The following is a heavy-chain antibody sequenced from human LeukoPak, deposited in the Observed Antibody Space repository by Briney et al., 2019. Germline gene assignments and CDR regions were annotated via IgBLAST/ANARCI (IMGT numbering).Heavy chain of an antibody. V-gene: IGHV4-39*07. Sequence: SETLSLTCTVSGGSISSSSHYWGWIRQPPGKGLEFIGNIYETGSTYYNPSLKSRVTISVDTSKNQFSLKLSSVTAADTAVYYCARGRRYCSSTSCHKTYRYFDYWGQGTLVTVSS. J-gene: IGHJ4*02. CDR2: IYETGST. CDR1: GGSISSSSHY. D-gene: IGHD2-2*01. CDR3: ARGRRYCSSTSCHKTYRYFDY.